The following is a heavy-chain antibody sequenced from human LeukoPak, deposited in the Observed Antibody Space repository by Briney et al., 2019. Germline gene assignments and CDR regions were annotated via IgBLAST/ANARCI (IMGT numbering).Heavy chain of an antibody. CDR2: IYTSGDT. J-gene: IGHJ4*02. Sequence: GGSLRLSCAASGVTASGSYMSWVRQAPGKGLEWVSVIYTSGDTYYADSVKGRFTISRDSSKNTLHLQMNTLRTEDTAVYYCVRVRYSGSWFPVPNFDCWGQGTLVTVSS. CDR1: GVTASGSY. CDR3: VRVRYSGSWFPVPNFDC. V-gene: IGHV3-66*01. D-gene: IGHD1-26*01.